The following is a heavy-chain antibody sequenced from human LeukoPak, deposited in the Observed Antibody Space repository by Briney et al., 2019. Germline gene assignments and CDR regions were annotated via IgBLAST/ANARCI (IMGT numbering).Heavy chain of an antibody. Sequence: GGSLRLSCAASGFTFSSYSMNWVRLAPGMGLEWVSSISSSSSYIYYADSVKGRFTISRDNAKNSLYLQMNSLRADDTAVYYCARALLDAFDIWGQGTMVTVSS. CDR1: GFTFSSYS. CDR2: ISSSSSYI. V-gene: IGHV3-21*01. CDR3: ARALLDAFDI. J-gene: IGHJ3*02.